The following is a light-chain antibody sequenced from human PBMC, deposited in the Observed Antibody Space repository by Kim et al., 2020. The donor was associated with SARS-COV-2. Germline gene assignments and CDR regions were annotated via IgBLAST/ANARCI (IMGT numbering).Light chain of an antibody. J-gene: IGKJ2*01. CDR2: TAS. Sequence: DIQMTQSPSSLSASVGDRVTITCRASQSISSYLNWYQQKPGKAPQLLIYTASSLQTGVPSRFSGSGSGTDFTLTISSLQPEDFATYYCQQSYSTPRTFGQGDQAGD. CDR1: QSISSY. CDR3: QQSYSTPRT. V-gene: IGKV1-39*01.